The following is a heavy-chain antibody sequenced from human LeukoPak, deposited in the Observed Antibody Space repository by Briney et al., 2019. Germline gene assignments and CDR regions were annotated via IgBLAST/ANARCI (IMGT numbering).Heavy chain of an antibody. V-gene: IGHV3-66*01. D-gene: IGHD3-10*01. Sequence: GGSLRLSCAASGFTVSSNYVSWVRQAPGKGLEWVSVIYSGGSTYYADSVKGRFTISRDNSKNTLYLQMNSLRAEDTAVYYCAREGTTMVRGALGGMDVWGQGTTVTVSS. CDR2: IYSGGST. J-gene: IGHJ6*02. CDR1: GFTVSSNY. CDR3: AREGTTMVRGALGGMDV.